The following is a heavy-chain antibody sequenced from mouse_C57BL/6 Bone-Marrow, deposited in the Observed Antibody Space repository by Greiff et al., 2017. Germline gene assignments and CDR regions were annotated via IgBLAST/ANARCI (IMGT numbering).Heavy chain of an antibody. Sequence: EVHLVESGGGLVKPGGSLKLSCAASGFTFSDYGMHWVRQAPEKGLEWVAYISSGSSTIYYAEPVKGRFTISRANAKSTLFLQMTSLRSDDTAMYYCARTNEYPWYFDVWGTGTTVTVSS. J-gene: IGHJ1*03. CDR1: GFTFSDYG. D-gene: IGHD5-1*01. CDR2: ISSGSSTI. V-gene: IGHV5-17*01. CDR3: ARTNEYPWYFDV.